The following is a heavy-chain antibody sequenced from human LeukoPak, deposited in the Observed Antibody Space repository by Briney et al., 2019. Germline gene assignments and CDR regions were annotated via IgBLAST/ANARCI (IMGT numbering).Heavy chain of an antibody. CDR3: ARVDYSDSSRHFDY. CDR1: GESFSGYY. Sequence: SETLSLTCAVYGESFSGYYWAWIRQPPGKGLEWIGEINHTGRTNYKPSLKSRVTISVDSSKNQFSLRLNSVTAADTAVYYCARVDYSDSSRHFDYWGQGILVTVSS. D-gene: IGHD4-11*01. CDR2: INHTGRT. J-gene: IGHJ4*02. V-gene: IGHV4-34*01.